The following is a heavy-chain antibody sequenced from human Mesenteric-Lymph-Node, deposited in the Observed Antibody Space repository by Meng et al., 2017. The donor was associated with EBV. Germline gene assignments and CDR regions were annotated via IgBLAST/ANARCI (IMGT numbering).Heavy chain of an antibody. Sequence: QAQLQGSGPGLVKPSGTLSLTCGVSGDSIISTDTWWSWVRQPPGKGLEWIGEIFHAGNTNYNPSLKSQVTMSVDTSKNQFSLNLSSVTAADSAVYYCARGSHYTWDVWGQGTLVTVSS. CDR3: ARGSHYTWDV. CDR2: IFHAGNT. CDR1: GDSIISTDTW. J-gene: IGHJ4*02. V-gene: IGHV4-4*02. D-gene: IGHD3-16*01.